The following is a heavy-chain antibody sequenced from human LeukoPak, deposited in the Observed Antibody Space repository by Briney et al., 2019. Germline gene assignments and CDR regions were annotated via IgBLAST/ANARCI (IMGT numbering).Heavy chain of an antibody. CDR2: ISGSRGST. CDR1: GFTFSSYA. J-gene: IGHJ1*01. D-gene: IGHD2-15*01. Sequence: GGALRLSCSASGFTFSSYAMSWVRHAPGNELESVSAISGSRGSTYYAVSVKGRFTISRDNSKNTLYLQMNSLRPDDTAVYYCAKVDRTASIIVLVAATGEYFQHWRKGTLVT. CDR3: AKVDRTASIIVLVAATGEYFQH. V-gene: IGHV3-23*01.